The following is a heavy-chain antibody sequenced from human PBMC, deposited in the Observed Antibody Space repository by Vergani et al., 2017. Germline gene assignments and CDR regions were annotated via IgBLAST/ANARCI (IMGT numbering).Heavy chain of an antibody. CDR1: GFSLSTSGVG. Sequence: QITLKESGPTLVKPTQTLTLTCTFSGFSLSTSGVGVGWSRQPPGKALEGLALIYWNDDKRYSPSLKSRLTITKDTSKNQVVLTMTNMDPVDTATYYCAHRLPYSSSSWFDPWGQGTLVTVSS. D-gene: IGHD6-6*01. CDR2: IYWNDDK. J-gene: IGHJ5*02. V-gene: IGHV2-5*01. CDR3: AHRLPYSSSSWFDP.